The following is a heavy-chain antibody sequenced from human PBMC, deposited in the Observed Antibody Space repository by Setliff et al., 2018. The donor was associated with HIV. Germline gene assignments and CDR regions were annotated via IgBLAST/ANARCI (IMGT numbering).Heavy chain of an antibody. Sequence: LSLTCTVSGGSISSHFWNWIRQPAGKGLEWIGRFRPTGNAYYANPYYNPSLKSRVTMSVDTSKSQFSLKLNYVTAADTAVYYCAKSVDTTMDDYYYVDIWGTGTTVTVSS. CDR1: GGSISSHF. D-gene: IGHD5-18*01. CDR3: AKSVDTTMDDYYYVDI. V-gene: IGHV4-4*07. CDR2: FRPTGNAYYANP. J-gene: IGHJ6*03.